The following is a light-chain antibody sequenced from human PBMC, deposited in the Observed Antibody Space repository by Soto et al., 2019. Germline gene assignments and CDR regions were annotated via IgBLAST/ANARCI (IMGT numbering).Light chain of an antibody. V-gene: IGKV1-9*01. Sequence: IQLTQSPSSLSASVGDRVTITCRASQGINSNLAWYQQKPGKAPKLLIYAASTLQSGVPSGFSGSGSGTDFTLTSSSLQPEDFATNYCQQLNNYPRTFGQGTTVEIK. J-gene: IGKJ1*01. CDR2: AAS. CDR1: QGINSN. CDR3: QQLNNYPRT.